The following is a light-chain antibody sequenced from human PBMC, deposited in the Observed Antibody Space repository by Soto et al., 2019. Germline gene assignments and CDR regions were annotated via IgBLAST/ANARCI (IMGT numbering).Light chain of an antibody. CDR3: SSYTSGTTLYV. CDR1: SGDVGAYNS. J-gene: IGLJ1*01. Sequence: QSMLTQPDSVSGSPGQSITISCTGTSGDVGAYNSVSWYQQHPGKAPKLMIYDVTNRPSGVSNRFSGSKSGNTASLTISGLQVEDEADYYCSSYTSGTTLYVFGTGTKVTVL. CDR2: DVT. V-gene: IGLV2-14*01.